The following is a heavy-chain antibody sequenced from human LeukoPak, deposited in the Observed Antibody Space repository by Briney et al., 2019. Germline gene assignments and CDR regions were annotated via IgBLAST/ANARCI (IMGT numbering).Heavy chain of an antibody. CDR3: ARGATGYSSSWYYFDY. V-gene: IGHV3-13*01. D-gene: IGHD6-13*01. Sequence: GGSLRLSCAAAGFTFSSYDMHWVRHATGKGLEWVSAIGTAGDTYYPGSVKGRFTISRENAKNSLYLQMNSLRAGDTAVYYCARGATGYSSSWYYFDYWGQGTLVTVSS. CDR2: IGTAGDT. CDR1: GFTFSSYD. J-gene: IGHJ4*02.